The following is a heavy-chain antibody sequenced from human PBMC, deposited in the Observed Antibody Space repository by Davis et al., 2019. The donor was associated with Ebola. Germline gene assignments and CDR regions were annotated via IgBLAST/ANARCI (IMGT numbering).Heavy chain of an antibody. V-gene: IGHV4-59*01. CDR3: ARGYDFWSGYLGRFDY. J-gene: IGHJ4*02. Sequence: MPSETLSLTCTVSGGSISSYYWSWIRQPPGKGLEWIGYIYYSGSTNYNPSLKSRVTISVDTSKNQFSLKLSSVTAADTAVYYCARGYDFWSGYLGRFDYWGQGTLVTVSS. D-gene: IGHD3-3*01. CDR1: GGSISSYY. CDR2: IYYSGST.